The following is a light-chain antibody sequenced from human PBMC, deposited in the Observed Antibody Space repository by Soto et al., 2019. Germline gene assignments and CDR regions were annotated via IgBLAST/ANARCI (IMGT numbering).Light chain of an antibody. J-gene: IGKJ1*01. CDR1: QSISSY. Sequence: DIQMTQSPSSLSASVGDRVTITCRASQSISSYLNWYQQKPGKAPKLLIYAASSLESGFPSRFNGSGSGAAFTLTISSLQPEEFATYYCQQSYSSPETIGQGTKVEIK. CDR2: AAS. V-gene: IGKV1-39*01. CDR3: QQSYSSPET.